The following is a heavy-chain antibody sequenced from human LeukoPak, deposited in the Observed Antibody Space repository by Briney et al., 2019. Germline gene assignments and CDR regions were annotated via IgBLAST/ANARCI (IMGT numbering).Heavy chain of an antibody. CDR3: AKHYTNSYYYYYMDV. V-gene: IGHV3-23*01. J-gene: IGHJ6*03. D-gene: IGHD3-3*01. CDR1: GFTFISYA. CDR2: ISGGDGST. Sequence: GGSLRLSCAASGFTFISYAMSWVRQAPGKGLEWVSGISGGDGSTYYADSVKDRFTISRDNSKNTIYLQMNSLRAEDAAVYYCAKHYTNSYYYYYMDVWGKGTTITVSS.